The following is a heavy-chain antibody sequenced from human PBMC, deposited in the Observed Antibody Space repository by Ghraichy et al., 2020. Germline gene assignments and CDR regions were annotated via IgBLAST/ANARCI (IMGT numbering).Heavy chain of an antibody. Sequence: SETLSLTCTVSGGFISSYYWSWIRQPAGKGLEWIGRIYTSGSTNYNPSLKSRVTMSVDTSKNQFSLKLSSVTAADTAVYYCAREGSENYYDSSGPPPIDAFDIWGQGTMVTVSS. CDR3: AREGSENYYDSSGPPPIDAFDI. CDR2: IYTSGST. D-gene: IGHD3-22*01. CDR1: GGFISSYY. V-gene: IGHV4-4*07. J-gene: IGHJ3*02.